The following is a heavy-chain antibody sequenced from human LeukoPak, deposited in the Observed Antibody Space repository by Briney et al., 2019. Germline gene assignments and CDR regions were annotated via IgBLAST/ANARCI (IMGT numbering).Heavy chain of an antibody. CDR2: INHSGST. Sequence: SETLSLTCAVYGGSFSGYYWSWIRQPPGKGLEWIGEINHSGSTNYNPSLKSRVTISVDTSKNQFSLKLSSVTAADTAVYYCASKSGSYYHWFDPWGQGTLVTVSS. D-gene: IGHD1-26*01. CDR3: ASKSGSYYHWFDP. CDR1: GGSFSGYY. J-gene: IGHJ5*02. V-gene: IGHV4-34*01.